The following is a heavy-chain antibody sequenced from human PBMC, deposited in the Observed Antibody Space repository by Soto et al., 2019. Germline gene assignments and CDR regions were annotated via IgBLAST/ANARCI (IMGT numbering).Heavy chain of an antibody. CDR1: SGSISSSNW. D-gene: IGHD2-15*01. Sequence: PSETLSLTCAVSSGSISSSNWWSWVRQPPGKGLGWIGEIYHSGSTNYNPSLKSRVTISVDKSKNQFSLKLSSVTAADTAVYYCARDHAYCSGGSCYPSNMDVWGKGTTVTVSS. CDR2: IYHSGST. CDR3: ARDHAYCSGGSCYPSNMDV. J-gene: IGHJ6*04. V-gene: IGHV4-4*02.